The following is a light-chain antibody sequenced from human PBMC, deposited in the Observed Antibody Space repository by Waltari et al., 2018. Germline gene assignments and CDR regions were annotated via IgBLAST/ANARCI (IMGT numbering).Light chain of an antibody. V-gene: IGKV4-1*01. Sequence: DIVMTQSPDSLAVSLGERATINCNSSQSGLYSSNNKYYLAWYQQKPGQPPKLLIYCASTRESGVPDRFSGSGSGTDFTLTISSLQAEDVAVYYCQQYYSTPYTFGQGTKLEIK. CDR1: QSGLYSSNNKYY. J-gene: IGKJ2*01. CDR2: CAS. CDR3: QQYYSTPYT.